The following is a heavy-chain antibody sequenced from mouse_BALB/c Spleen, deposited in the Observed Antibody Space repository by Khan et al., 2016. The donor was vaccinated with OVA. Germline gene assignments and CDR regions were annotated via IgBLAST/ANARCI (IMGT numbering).Heavy chain of an antibody. J-gene: IGHJ4*01. CDR3: ARQPYYHYNVMDY. Sequence: QVQLKESGPGLVAPSQSLSITCTISGFSLTNYGVHWVRQPPGKGLEWLVLMWSDGSTTYNSALKSRLTISKDNSKSQVFLKMKSLQTEDTDMYFCARQPYYHYNVMDYWGQGTSVTVSS. V-gene: IGHV2-6-1*01. D-gene: IGHD2-10*01. CDR2: MWSDGST. CDR1: GFSLTNYG.